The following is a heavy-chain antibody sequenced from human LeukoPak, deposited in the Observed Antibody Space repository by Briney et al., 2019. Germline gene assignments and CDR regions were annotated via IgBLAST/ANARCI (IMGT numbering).Heavy chain of an antibody. D-gene: IGHD1-26*01. J-gene: IGHJ4*02. Sequence: GGSLRLSCAASGFTFSSYAMHWVRQAPGKGLEWVAVISYDGSNKYYADSVKGRFTISRDNSKNTLYLQMNSLRAEDTAVYYCARERGIGLSFDYWGQGTLVTVSS. CDR2: ISYDGSNK. V-gene: IGHV3-30-3*01. CDR3: ARERGIGLSFDY. CDR1: GFTFSSYA.